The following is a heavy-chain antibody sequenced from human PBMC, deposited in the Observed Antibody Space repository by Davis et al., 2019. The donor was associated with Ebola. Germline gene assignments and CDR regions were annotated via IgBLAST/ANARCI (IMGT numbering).Heavy chain of an antibody. CDR2: MNPNSGNT. D-gene: IGHD5-18*01. Sequence: AASVKVSCKASGYTFTSYDINWVRQATGQGLEWMGWMNPNSGNTGYAQKFQGRVTMTRNNSINTAYMEVNGLTSEDTAVYYCARGGYSYGYGLDYWGQGSLVTVSS. CDR1: GYTFTSYD. V-gene: IGHV1-8*01. J-gene: IGHJ4*02. CDR3: ARGGYSYGYGLDY.